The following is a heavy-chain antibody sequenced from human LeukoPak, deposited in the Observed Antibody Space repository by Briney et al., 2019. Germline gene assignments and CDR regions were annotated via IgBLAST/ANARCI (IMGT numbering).Heavy chain of an antibody. CDR2: IIPIIGTP. CDR1: GGSFSDFA. CDR3: ARDSNY. V-gene: IGHV1-69*05. J-gene: IGHJ4*02. Sequence: SVKVSCKVSGGSFSDFAISWVRQAPGQGLEWMGEIIPIIGTPHYAQKFRGSVTITTDEFTNTAYMELSSLTYEDTAVYSCARDSNYWGQGTLVTVSS.